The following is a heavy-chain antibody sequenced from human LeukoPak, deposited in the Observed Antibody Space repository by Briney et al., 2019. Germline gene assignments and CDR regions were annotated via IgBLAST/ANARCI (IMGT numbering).Heavy chain of an antibody. D-gene: IGHD3-10*01. CDR3: ARDQTAMVLGGVYYYYYMDV. Sequence: GASVKVSCKASGYIFTSYAMNWVRQAPGQGLEWMGWISAYNGNTNYAQKLQGRVTMTTDTSTSTAYMELRSLRSDDTAVYYCARDQTAMVLGGVYYYYYMDVWGKGTTVTVSS. CDR2: ISAYNGNT. J-gene: IGHJ6*03. CDR1: GYIFTSYA. V-gene: IGHV1-18*01.